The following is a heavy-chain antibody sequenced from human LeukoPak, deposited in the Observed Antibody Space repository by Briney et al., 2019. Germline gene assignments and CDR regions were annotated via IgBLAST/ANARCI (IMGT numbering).Heavy chain of an antibody. J-gene: IGHJ4*02. CDR2: ISSSSSYI. V-gene: IGHV3-21*01. CDR3: LRSVSGNYGLFDF. Sequence: GGSLRLSCAASGFTFSSYSMNWVRQAPGKGLEWVSSISSSSSYIYYADSVKGRFTISRDNAKNTLFLQMNSLKAEDTAVYYCLRSVSGNYGLFDFWGQGSLVTVSS. CDR1: GFTFSSYS. D-gene: IGHD1-26*01.